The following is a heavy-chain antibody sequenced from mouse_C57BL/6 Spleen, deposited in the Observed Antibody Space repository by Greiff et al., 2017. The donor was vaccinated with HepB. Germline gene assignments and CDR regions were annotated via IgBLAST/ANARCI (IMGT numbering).Heavy chain of an antibody. CDR2: IHPNSGST. CDR3: AKKGYDYGSSGWYFDV. D-gene: IGHD1-1*01. V-gene: IGHV1-64*01. Sequence: QVQLQQPGAELVKPGASVKLSCKASGYTFTSYWMHWVKQRPGQGLEWIGMIHPNSGSTNYNEKFKSKATLTVDKSSSTAYMQLSSLTSEESAVYYCAKKGYDYGSSGWYFDVWGTGTTVTVSS. J-gene: IGHJ1*03. CDR1: GYTFTSYW.